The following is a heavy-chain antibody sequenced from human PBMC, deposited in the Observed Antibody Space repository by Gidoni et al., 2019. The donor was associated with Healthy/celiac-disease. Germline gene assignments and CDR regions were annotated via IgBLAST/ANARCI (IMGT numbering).Heavy chain of an antibody. Sequence: EVQLVESGGGLVQPGGSLRRSWAASGFTFSSYSMNWVRQAPVKGLEWVSYISSSSSTIYYADSVKCRFTISRDNAKNVLYLQMNSLRDEDTAVYYCARDRYYYDSSGYSGYYYYGMDVWGQGTTVTVSS. J-gene: IGHJ6*02. CDR2: ISSSSSTI. CDR1: GFTFSSYS. V-gene: IGHV3-48*02. CDR3: ARDRYYYDSSGYSGYYYYGMDV. D-gene: IGHD3-22*01.